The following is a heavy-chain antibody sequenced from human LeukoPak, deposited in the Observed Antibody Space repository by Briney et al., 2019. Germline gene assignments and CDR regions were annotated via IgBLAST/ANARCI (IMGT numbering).Heavy chain of an antibody. J-gene: IGHJ6*03. V-gene: IGHV4-34*01. D-gene: IGHD6-19*01. Sequence: SETLSLTCAVYGGSFSGYYWSWIRQPPGKGLEWIGEINHSGSTNYNPSLKSRVTISVDTSKNQFSLKLSSVTAADTAVYYCARGVEGIAVASRPPYYYYYMDVWGKGATVTVSS. CDR3: ARGVEGIAVASRPPYYYYYMDV. CDR1: GGSFSGYY. CDR2: INHSGST.